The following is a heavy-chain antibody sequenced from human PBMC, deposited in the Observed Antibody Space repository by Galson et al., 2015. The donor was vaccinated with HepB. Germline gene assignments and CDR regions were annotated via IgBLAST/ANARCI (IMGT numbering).Heavy chain of an antibody. CDR2: ISWNSGSI. J-gene: IGHJ3*02. CDR1: GFTFDDYA. D-gene: IGHD6-13*01. CDR3: AKGRVFTGAFDI. V-gene: IGHV3-9*01. Sequence: SLRLSCAASGFTFDDYAMHWVRQAPGKGLEWVSGISWNSGSIGYADSVKGRFTISRDNAKNSLYLQMNSLRAEDTALYYCAKGRVFTGAFDIWGQGTMVTVSS.